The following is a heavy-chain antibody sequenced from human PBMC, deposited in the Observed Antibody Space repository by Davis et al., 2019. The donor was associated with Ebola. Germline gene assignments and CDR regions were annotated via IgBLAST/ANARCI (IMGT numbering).Heavy chain of an antibody. CDR1: GCTLSSYA. V-gene: IGHV1-69*13. J-gene: IGHJ4*02. Sequence: AASVKVSCKASGCTLSSYAISWVRQAPGQGLEWMGGIIPQKFQGRVTITADESTSTAYMELSSLRSEDTAVYYCARLVAYCGGDCPGDYWGQGTLVTVSS. D-gene: IGHD2-21*01. CDR3: ARLVAYCGGDCPGDY. CDR2: IIP.